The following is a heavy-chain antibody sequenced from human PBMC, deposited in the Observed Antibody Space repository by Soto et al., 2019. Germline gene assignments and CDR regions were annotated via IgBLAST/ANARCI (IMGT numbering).Heavy chain of an antibody. V-gene: IGHV3-9*01. Sequence: EVQLVESGGGLVQPGRSLRLSCVASGFTFYNHGMHWVRQAPGRGLEWVSGITWSSDSMGYADSVKGRVTISRDNAKNSLYLQMNSLSPEDTALYYCAKEDSGFSGYMDVWGKGTTVTVSS. CDR1: GFTFYNHG. CDR2: ITWSSDSM. CDR3: AKEDSGFSGYMDV. J-gene: IGHJ6*03. D-gene: IGHD3-10*01.